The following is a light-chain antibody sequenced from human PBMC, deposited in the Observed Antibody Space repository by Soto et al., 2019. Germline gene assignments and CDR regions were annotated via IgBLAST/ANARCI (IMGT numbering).Light chain of an antibody. CDR2: DVS. J-gene: IGLJ1*01. CDR1: SSDVGGYNY. Sequence: QSALTQPASVSGSPGQSITISCTGTSSDVGGYNYVSWYQQHPGKAPKLMIYDVSNRPSGVSNRFSGSKSGNTACLTISGLQAEDEDDYYCSSYTSSSTQVFGTGTKLTVL. CDR3: SSYTSSSTQV. V-gene: IGLV2-14*01.